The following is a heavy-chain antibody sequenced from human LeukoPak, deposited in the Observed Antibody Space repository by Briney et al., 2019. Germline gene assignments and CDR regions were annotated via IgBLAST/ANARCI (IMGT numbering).Heavy chain of an antibody. Sequence: GGSLRLSCAASGFTFSSYSMNWVRQAPGKGLEWVSSISSSSSYIYYADSVKGRFTISRDNAKNSLYLQMNSLRAEDTAVYYCARDGTRGRRDYFDYWGQGTLVTVSS. CDR3: ARDGTRGRRDYFDY. D-gene: IGHD1/OR15-1a*01. CDR1: GFTFSSYS. J-gene: IGHJ4*02. CDR2: ISSSSSYI. V-gene: IGHV3-21*01.